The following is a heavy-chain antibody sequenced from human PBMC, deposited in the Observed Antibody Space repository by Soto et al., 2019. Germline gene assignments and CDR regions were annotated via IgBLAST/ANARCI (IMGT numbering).Heavy chain of an antibody. J-gene: IGHJ4*02. Sequence: QVQLVQSGAEVKKPGSSVKVSCEASGGTFSGHAISWVRQAPGQGPEWMGGLIPLFGTTQHAQNFQGRLPITADKSTSTAYMELTSLRFDDTAIYYCARGPNWGYRFDSWGQGTLVTVSS. CDR3: ARGPNWGYRFDS. D-gene: IGHD7-27*01. CDR2: LIPLFGTT. V-gene: IGHV1-69*06. CDR1: GGTFSGHA.